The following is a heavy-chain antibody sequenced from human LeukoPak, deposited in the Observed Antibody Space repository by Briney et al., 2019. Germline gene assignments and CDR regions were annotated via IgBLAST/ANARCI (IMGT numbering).Heavy chain of an antibody. J-gene: IGHJ6*02. CDR1: GFTFDNFA. CDR3: ARGSSSPGYYYYGMDV. V-gene: IGHV3-7*01. D-gene: IGHD6-13*01. Sequence: QSGRSLRLSCAASGFTFDNFAMHWVRQAPGKGLEWVANIKQDGSEKYYVDSVKGRFTISRDNAKNSLYLQMNSLRAEDTAVYYCARGSSSPGYYYYGMDVWGQGTTVTVSS. CDR2: IKQDGSEK.